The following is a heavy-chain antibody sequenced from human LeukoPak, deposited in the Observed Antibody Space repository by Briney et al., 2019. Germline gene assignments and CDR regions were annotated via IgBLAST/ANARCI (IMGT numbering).Heavy chain of an antibody. Sequence: AASVKVSCKASGYTFTSYYRHWVRQAPGQGLEWMGIINPSGGSTSYAQKFQGRVTMTRDTSTSTVYMELSSLRSEDTAVYYCARDNGGYCSGGSCYSYYFDYWGQGTLVTVSS. CDR1: GYTFTSYY. CDR2: INPSGGST. V-gene: IGHV1-46*01. J-gene: IGHJ4*02. CDR3: ARDNGGYCSGGSCYSYYFDY. D-gene: IGHD2-15*01.